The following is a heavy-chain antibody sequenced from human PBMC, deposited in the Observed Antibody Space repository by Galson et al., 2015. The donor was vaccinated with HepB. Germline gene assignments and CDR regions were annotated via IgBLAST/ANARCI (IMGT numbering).Heavy chain of an antibody. V-gene: IGHV4-59*01. D-gene: IGHD3-22*01. CDR3: ARVPGYFDAFDI. J-gene: IGHJ3*02. Sequence: TLSLTCTVSGGSISSYYWSWIRQPPGKGLEWIGYIYYSGSTNYNPSLKSRVTISVDTSKNQFSLKLSSVTAADTAVYYCARVPGYFDAFDIWGQGTMVTVSS. CDR2: IYYSGST. CDR1: GGSISSYY.